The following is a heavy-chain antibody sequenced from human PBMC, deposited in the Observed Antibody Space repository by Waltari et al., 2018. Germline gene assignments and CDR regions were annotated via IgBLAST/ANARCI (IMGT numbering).Heavy chain of an antibody. CDR2: IIPILGIA. CDR3: TRGACGGDCSFDY. J-gene: IGHJ4*02. D-gene: IGHD2-21*01. V-gene: IGHV1-69*10. CDR1: GGPFSSYA. Sequence: QVQLVQSGAEVTKPGSSVKVSCQASGGPFSSYAISWVRQAPGQGLEWMRGIIPILGIANYAQKFQGRVTITADKSTSTAYMELSSLRSEDTAVYYCTRGACGGDCSFDYWGQGTLVTVSS.